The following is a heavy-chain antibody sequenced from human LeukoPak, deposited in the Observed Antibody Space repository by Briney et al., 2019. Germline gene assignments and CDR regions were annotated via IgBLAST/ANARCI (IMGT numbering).Heavy chain of an antibody. J-gene: IGHJ1*01. CDR1: GFTFSNYV. V-gene: IGHV3-30-3*02. Sequence: GGSLRLSCTASGFTFSNYVMHWVRQAPGKGLEWVAAISYDGSNKYYADSVKGRFTISRDNSKNTLYLQMNSLRAEDTAVYYCAKSPTYYYGSGSYGGYFQHWGQGTLVTVSS. CDR3: AKSPTYYYGSGSYGGYFQH. D-gene: IGHD3-10*01. CDR2: ISYDGSNK.